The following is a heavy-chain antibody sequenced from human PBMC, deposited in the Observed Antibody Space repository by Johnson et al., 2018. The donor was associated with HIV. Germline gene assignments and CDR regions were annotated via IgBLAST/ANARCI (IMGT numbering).Heavy chain of an antibody. J-gene: IGHJ3*02. D-gene: IGHD4-17*01. CDR3: ARALTTDAFDI. CDR1: GFTFSSYA. CDR2: ISYDGSNK. V-gene: IGHV3-30-3*01. Sequence: QVQLVESGGGVVQPGRSLRLSCAASGFTFSSYAMHWVRQAPGKGLEWVAVISYDGSNKYYADSVKGRFTISRDNSKNTLYLQMNSLRAEDTAVYYCARALTTDAFDIWGQGTMVIVSS.